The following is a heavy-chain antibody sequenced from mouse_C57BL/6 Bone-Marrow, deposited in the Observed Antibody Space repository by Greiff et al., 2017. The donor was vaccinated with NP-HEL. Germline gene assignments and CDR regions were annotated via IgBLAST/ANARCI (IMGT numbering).Heavy chain of an antibody. V-gene: IGHV10-1*01. D-gene: IGHD1-1*01. J-gene: IGHJ3*01. CDR3: VSQSLGSRYVAWFAY. CDR1: GFSFNTYA. Sequence: EVQLVESGGGLVQPKGSLKLSCAASGFSFNTYAMNWVRQAPGKGLEWVARIRSKSNNYATYYADSVKDRFTISRDDSESMLYLQMNNLKTEDTAMYYCVSQSLGSRYVAWFAYWGQGTLVTVSA. CDR2: IRSKSNNYAT.